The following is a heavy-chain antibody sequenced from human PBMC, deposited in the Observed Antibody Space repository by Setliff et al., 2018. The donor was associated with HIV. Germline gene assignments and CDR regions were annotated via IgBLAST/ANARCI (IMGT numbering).Heavy chain of an antibody. V-gene: IGHV1-24*01. J-gene: IGHJ5*02. CDR2: FDPEDAET. Sequence: ASVKVSCKVSGYTLTELAMRWVRQAPGKGREWMGGFDPEDAETIYAKKFQGRVSMTEDTSTDTAYMELSSLRSDDTAVYYCATESIVGSTTLFAESDPWGQGTLVTVSS. CDR1: GYTLTELA. D-gene: IGHD1-26*01. CDR3: ATESIVGSTTLFAESDP.